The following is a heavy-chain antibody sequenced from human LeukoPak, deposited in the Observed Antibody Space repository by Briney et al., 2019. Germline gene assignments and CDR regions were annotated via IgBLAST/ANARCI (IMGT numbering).Heavy chain of an antibody. J-gene: IGHJ4*02. Sequence: PSETLSLTCTVSGGSISSYYWSWIRQPPGKGLEWIGYIYYSGSTNYNPSLKSRVTISVDTSKNQFSLKLSSVTAADTAVYYCARVRARSLPFDSWGKGTLVTVSS. V-gene: IGHV4-59*01. CDR3: ARVRARSLPFDS. CDR1: GGSISSYY. CDR2: IYYSGST. D-gene: IGHD1-26*01.